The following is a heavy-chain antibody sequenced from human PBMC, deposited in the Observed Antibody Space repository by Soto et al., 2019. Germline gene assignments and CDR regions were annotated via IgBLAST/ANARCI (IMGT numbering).Heavy chain of an antibody. J-gene: IGHJ6*03. Sequence: ASVKVSCKASGYTFTSYGISWVRQAPGQGLEWMGWISAYNGNTNYAQKLQGRVTMTTDTSTSTAYMELRSLRSDDTAVYYCARVYGDYEPYYYYYMDVWGKGTTVTVSS. CDR3: ARVYGDYEPYYYYYMDV. D-gene: IGHD4-17*01. V-gene: IGHV1-18*01. CDR2: ISAYNGNT. CDR1: GYTFTSYG.